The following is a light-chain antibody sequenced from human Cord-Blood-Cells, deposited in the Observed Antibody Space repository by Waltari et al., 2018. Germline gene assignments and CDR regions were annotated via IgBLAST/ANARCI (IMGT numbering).Light chain of an antibody. Sequence: DIQTTQSPSSLSASVVDRVTIPCRASQSMSSYLNWYQQKPGKAPKLLIYAASSLQSGVPSRFSGSGSGTDFTLTISSLQPEDFATYYCQQSYSTPPYTFGQGTKLEIK. CDR3: QQSYSTPPYT. J-gene: IGKJ2*01. CDR1: QSMSSY. CDR2: AAS. V-gene: IGKV1-39*01.